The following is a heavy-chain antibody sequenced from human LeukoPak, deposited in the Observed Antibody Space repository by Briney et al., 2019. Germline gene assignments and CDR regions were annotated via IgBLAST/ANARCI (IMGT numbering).Heavy chain of an antibody. CDR3: ARTVPGDYFDY. D-gene: IGHD2-2*01. V-gene: IGHV1-69*04. Sequence: GSSVEVSCKASGGTFSSYAISWVRQAPGQGLEWMGRIIPILGIANYAQKFQGRVTITADKSTSTAYMELSSLRSEDTAVYYCARTVPGDYFDYWGQGTLVTVSS. CDR2: IIPILGIA. J-gene: IGHJ4*02. CDR1: GGTFSSYA.